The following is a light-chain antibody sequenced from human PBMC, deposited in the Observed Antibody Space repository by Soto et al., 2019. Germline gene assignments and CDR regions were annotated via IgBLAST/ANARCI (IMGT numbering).Light chain of an antibody. V-gene: IGKV1-39*01. CDR2: AAS. CDR1: QTIIGY. J-gene: IGKJ1*01. CDR3: QQSYSSPPT. Sequence: DIQMTQSPSSLSASIGDSVTITCRASQTIIGYLNWYQQKPGKAPRLLINAASNLQSGVPSRFRGSGSETDFTLTITSLQPEDFATYYCQQSYSSPPTFGQGTKVDIK.